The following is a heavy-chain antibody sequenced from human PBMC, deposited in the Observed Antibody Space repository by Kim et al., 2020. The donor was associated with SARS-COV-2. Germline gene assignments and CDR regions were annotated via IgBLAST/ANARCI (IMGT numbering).Heavy chain of an antibody. Sequence: QKVQGRVTITRDTATSTVYMELSSLRSEDTAVYYCERRRREVYGMDVWGQGTTVTVSS. J-gene: IGHJ6*02. CDR3: ERRRREVYGMDV. V-gene: IGHV1-46*01.